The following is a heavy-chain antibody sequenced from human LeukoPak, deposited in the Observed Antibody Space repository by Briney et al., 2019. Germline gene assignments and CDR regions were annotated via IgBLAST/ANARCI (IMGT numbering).Heavy chain of an antibody. CDR3: ARGGGSSGYPDY. J-gene: IGHJ4*02. CDR2: INPNSGGT. D-gene: IGHD6-19*01. Sequence: ASVKVSCKASGYTFTGYYMHWVRQAPGQGLEWMAWINPNSGGTNYAQKFQGRVTMTRDTSIRTVYMELNRLRSDDTAVYYCARGGGSSGYPDYWGQGTLVTVSS. V-gene: IGHV1-2*02. CDR1: GYTFTGYY.